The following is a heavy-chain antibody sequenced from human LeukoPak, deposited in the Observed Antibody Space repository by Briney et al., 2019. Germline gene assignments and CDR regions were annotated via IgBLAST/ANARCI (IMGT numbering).Heavy chain of an antibody. CDR3: ARLGRYRLRFDP. J-gene: IGHJ5*02. CDR2: INHSGST. V-gene: IGHV4-34*01. Sequence: SETLSLTCAVYGGSFSGYYWSWIRQPPGKGLEWIGEINHSGSTNYNPSLKSRVTISVDTSKNQFPLKLSSVTAADTAVYYCARLGRYRLRFDPWGQGTLVTVSS. CDR1: GGSFSGYY. D-gene: IGHD3-16*02.